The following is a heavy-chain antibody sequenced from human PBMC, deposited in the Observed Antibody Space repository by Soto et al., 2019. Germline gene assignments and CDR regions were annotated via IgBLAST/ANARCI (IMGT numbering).Heavy chain of an antibody. D-gene: IGHD3-9*01. Sequence: GASVKVSCKASGYTFTSYGISWVRQAPGQGLEWMGWISAYNGNTNYAQKLQGRVTMTTDTSTSTAYMELRSLRSDDTAVYYCARPGSHILTGYSNWFDPWGQGTLVTVSS. CDR2: ISAYNGNT. J-gene: IGHJ5*02. V-gene: IGHV1-18*01. CDR3: ARPGSHILTGYSNWFDP. CDR1: GYTFTSYG.